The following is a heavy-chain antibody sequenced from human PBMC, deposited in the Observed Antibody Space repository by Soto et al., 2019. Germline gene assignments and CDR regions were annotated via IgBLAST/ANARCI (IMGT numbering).Heavy chain of an antibody. V-gene: IGHV1-46*01. CDR1: GYTFTSYY. Sequence: ASVKVSCKASGYTFTSYYMHWVRQAPGQGLEWMGIINPSGGSTSYAQKFQGRVTMTRDTSTSTVYMELSSLRSEDTAVYYCARDGFSGSGYYYDAFDYWGQGTLVTSPQ. J-gene: IGHJ4*02. CDR2: INPSGGST. D-gene: IGHD3-22*01. CDR3: ARDGFSGSGYYYDAFDY.